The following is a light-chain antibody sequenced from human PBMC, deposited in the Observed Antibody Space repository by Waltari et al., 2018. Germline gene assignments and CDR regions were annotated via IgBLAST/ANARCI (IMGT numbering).Light chain of an antibody. CDR1: SANIGSNP. CDR3: AAWDDSLSGYV. V-gene: IGLV1-44*01. CDR2: NTS. J-gene: IGLJ1*01. Sequence: QSVLTQPPSASGTPGQRVTISCSGSSANIGSNPVNWYQQLPGTAPKLLINNTSQRPSGVPDRFSGSKSGTSASLAISGLLSDDEAEYYCAAWDDSLSGYVFGTGTNVSVL.